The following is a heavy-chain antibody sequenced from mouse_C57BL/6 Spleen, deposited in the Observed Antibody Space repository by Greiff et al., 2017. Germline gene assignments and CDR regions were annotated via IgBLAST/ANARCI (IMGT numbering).Heavy chain of an antibody. D-gene: IGHD2-4*01. CDR2: IYPSSGNT. Sequence: QVQLKESGAELARPGASVKLSCKASGYTFTSYGISWVKQRTGQGLEWIGEIYPSSGNTYYNEKFKGKATLTADKSSSTAYMELRSLTSDDSAVYFSARGGDYDGAGFAYWGQGTLVTVSA. CDR1: GYTFTSYG. V-gene: IGHV1-81*01. CDR3: ARGGDYDGAGFAY. J-gene: IGHJ3*01.